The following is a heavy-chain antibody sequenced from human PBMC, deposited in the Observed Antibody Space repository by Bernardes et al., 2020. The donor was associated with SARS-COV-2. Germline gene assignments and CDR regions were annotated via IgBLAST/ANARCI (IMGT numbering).Heavy chain of an antibody. J-gene: IGHJ4*02. Sequence: GGSLRLSCAASGFTFSSYGMHWVRQAPGKGLEWVAVIRYDGSNKYYADSVKGRFTISRDNSKNTLYLQMNSLRAEDTAVYYCARDSPFSYYYDSSGYPFDYWGQGTLVTVSS. V-gene: IGHV3-33*01. CDR1: GFTFSSYG. CDR3: ARDSPFSYYYDSSGYPFDY. D-gene: IGHD3-22*01. CDR2: IRYDGSNK.